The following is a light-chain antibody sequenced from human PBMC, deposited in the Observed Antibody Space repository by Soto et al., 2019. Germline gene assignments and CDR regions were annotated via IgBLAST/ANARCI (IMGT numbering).Light chain of an antibody. CDR2: DVT. CDR1: SSDVGSSNG. J-gene: IGLJ1*01. Sequence: QSVLTQPPSVSGSPGQSVAISCTGTSSDVGSSNGVSWYQQPPGAAPKLMIYDVTNRPSGVPDRFSGSKSGNTASLTISGLQAEDEADYYCSSYTSSSTYVFGTGTKVTVL. V-gene: IGLV2-18*02. CDR3: SSYTSSSTYV.